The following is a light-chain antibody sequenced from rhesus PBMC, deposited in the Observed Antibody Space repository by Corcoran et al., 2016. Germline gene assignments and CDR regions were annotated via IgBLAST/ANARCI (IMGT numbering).Light chain of an antibody. CDR3: MQTLQTPLT. CDR1: QSLLDSDGYTR. J-gene: IGKJ4*01. CDR2: VGS. V-gene: IGKV2-78*01. Sequence: DIVMTQTPLSLPVTPGEPASISCRPSQSLLDSDGYTRLHWYLPKPGQSPQLLIYVGSNRASVVPDRLRGSGSGTDFTLKVSRVEAEDVGVYYCMQTLQTPLTFGGGTKVELK.